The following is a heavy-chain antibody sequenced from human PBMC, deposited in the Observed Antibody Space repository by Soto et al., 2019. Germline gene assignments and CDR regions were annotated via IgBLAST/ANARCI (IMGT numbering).Heavy chain of an antibody. J-gene: IGHJ4*02. CDR3: ARGRPRYCSGGSCYSLDY. V-gene: IGHV3-21*01. CDR1: GFTFSSYS. D-gene: IGHD2-15*01. Sequence: EVQLVESGGGLVKPGGSLRLSCAASGFTFSSYSMNWVRQAPGKGLEWVSSISSSSSYIYYADSVKGRFTISRDNAKNSLYLQMNSLRAEDTAVYYCARGRPRYCSGGSCYSLDYWGQGTLVTVSS. CDR2: ISSSSSYI.